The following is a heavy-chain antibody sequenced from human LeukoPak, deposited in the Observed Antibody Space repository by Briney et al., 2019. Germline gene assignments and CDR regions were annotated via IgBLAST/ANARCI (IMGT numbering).Heavy chain of an antibody. CDR3: AKDNFGLVPYCFDS. V-gene: IGHV3-23*01. CDR2: IGGGGFNT. J-gene: IGHJ4*02. D-gene: IGHD2-21*01. Sequence: GGSLRLSCVASGFTFTDYAISWVRQAPGKGLGWVSSIGGGGFNTHYADSVKGRFSISRDTSTNTLYLEMNSLRADDSALYYCAKDNFGLVPYCFDSWGQGTLVTVSS. CDR1: GFTFTDYA.